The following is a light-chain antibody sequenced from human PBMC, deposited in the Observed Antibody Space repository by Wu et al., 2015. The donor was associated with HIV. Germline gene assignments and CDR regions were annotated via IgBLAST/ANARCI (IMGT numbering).Light chain of an antibody. J-gene: IGKJ4*01. Sequence: DTQMTQSPSSLSASVRDRVTITCQASQDIANYLSWYQQKPGKAPKLLIYDASNLETGVPSRFSGGGSGTHFTFTINSLQPEDIATYFCQQYDNLPVTFGGGTKVEIK. V-gene: IGKV1-33*01. CDR1: QDIANY. CDR3: QQYDNLPVT. CDR2: DAS.